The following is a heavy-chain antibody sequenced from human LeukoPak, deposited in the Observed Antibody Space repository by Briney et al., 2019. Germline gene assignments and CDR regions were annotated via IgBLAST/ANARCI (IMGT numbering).Heavy chain of an antibody. Sequence: SETLSLTCTVSGGFISSYYWSWIRQPPGKELEWIGHIYYSGSTNYNPSLKSRVTISVDTSKTQFSLKLSSVTAADTAVYYCARGYSGYNYVYWGQGALVTVSS. V-gene: IGHV4-59*01. CDR2: IYYSGST. J-gene: IGHJ4*02. D-gene: IGHD5-12*01. CDR3: ARGYSGYNYVY. CDR1: GGFISSYY.